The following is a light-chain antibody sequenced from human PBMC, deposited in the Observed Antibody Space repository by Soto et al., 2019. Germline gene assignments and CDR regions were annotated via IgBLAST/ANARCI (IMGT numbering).Light chain of an antibody. Sequence: DIPMTQSPSTLSASVGDRVTITCRASQSINSWLAWYQQKPGKAPKLLIYKASTLESGVPSRFSGSGFGTEFTLTISSLQPDDFATYYCQQFNTYSETFGQGTKVEIK. CDR2: KAS. CDR3: QQFNTYSET. CDR1: QSINSW. V-gene: IGKV1-5*03. J-gene: IGKJ1*01.